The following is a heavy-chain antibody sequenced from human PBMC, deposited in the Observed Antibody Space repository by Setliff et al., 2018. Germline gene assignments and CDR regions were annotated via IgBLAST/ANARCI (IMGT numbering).Heavy chain of an antibody. J-gene: IGHJ4*02. Sequence: SVKVSCKASGGTLSNYGLSWVRQAPGQGLEWMGGTIPMLALPNKAQKFQGRVTITADESTSTAYMELSSLRSEDTAVYYCAWAPRPPQYSGSHPRSYYFDYWGQGTLVTVSS. CDR2: TIPMLALP. CDR1: GGTLSNYG. V-gene: IGHV1-69*10. CDR3: AWAPRPPQYSGSHPRSYYFDY. D-gene: IGHD1-26*01.